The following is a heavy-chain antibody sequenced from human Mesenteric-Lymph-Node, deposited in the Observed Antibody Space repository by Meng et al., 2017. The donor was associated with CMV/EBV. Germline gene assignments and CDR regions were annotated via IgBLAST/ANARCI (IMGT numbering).Heavy chain of an antibody. Sequence: ASVKVSCKASGYTFTSYGISWVRQAPGQGLEWMGWISAYNGNTNYAQKLQGRVTMTTDTSTSTAYMELRSLRSDDTAVYYCAREAPWFGERNGMDVWGQGTTVTVSS. CDR1: GYTFTSYG. J-gene: IGHJ6*02. V-gene: IGHV1-18*01. D-gene: IGHD3-10*01. CDR3: AREAPWFGERNGMDV. CDR2: ISAYNGNT.